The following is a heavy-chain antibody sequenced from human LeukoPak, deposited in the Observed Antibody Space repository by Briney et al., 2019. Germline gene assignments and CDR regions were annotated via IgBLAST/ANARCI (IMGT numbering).Heavy chain of an antibody. Sequence: GGSLRLSCAASGFTLSKYWMLWVRQAPGKGLESVSRINTDGTVTTYADSVKGRFTVSRVNADNTMFLQMNSVRDEDTAVYYCATKQWLAPPPDSWGQGTPVTVSS. D-gene: IGHD6-19*01. V-gene: IGHV3-74*01. CDR3: ATKQWLAPPPDS. CDR2: INTDGTVT. J-gene: IGHJ4*02. CDR1: GFTLSKYW.